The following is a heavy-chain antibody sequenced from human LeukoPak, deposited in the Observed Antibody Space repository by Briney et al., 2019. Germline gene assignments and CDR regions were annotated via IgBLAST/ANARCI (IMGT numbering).Heavy chain of an antibody. D-gene: IGHD3-9*01. CDR3: VYYDILTGFSN. Sequence: ASVKVSCKASGYTFTGYYMHWVRQAPGHGLEWMGWINPNSGGTNYAQKFQGRVTMTRDTSISTAYMELSRLRSDDTAVYYCVYYDILTGFSNWGQGTLVTVSS. J-gene: IGHJ4*02. CDR1: GYTFTGYY. CDR2: INPNSGGT. V-gene: IGHV1-2*02.